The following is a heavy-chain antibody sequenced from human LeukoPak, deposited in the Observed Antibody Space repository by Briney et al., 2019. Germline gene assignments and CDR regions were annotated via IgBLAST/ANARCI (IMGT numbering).Heavy chain of an antibody. CDR3: AIDNYRGYSSSWYDNYFQH. J-gene: IGHJ1*01. Sequence: GASVKVSCKASGYTFTSYGISWVRQAPGQGLEWMGWISAYNGNTNYAQKLQGRVTMTTDTSTSTAYMELSSLRSEDTAVYYCAIDNYRGYSSSWYDNYFQHWGQGTLVTVSS. D-gene: IGHD6-13*01. CDR2: ISAYNGNT. V-gene: IGHV1-18*01. CDR1: GYTFTSYG.